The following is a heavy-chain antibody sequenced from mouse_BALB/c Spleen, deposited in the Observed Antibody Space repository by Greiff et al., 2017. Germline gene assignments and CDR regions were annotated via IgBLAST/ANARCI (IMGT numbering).Heavy chain of an antibody. CDR3: ARNVPIYSYFDY. J-gene: IGHJ2*01. CDR1: GFTFTDYY. D-gene: IGHD1-1*01. V-gene: IGHV7-3*02. Sequence: EVMLVESGGGLVQPGGSLRLSCATSGFTFTDYYMSWVRQPPGKALEWLGFIRNKANGYTTEYSASVKGRFTISRDNSQSILYLQMNTLRAEDSATYYCARNVPIYSYFDYWGQGTTLTVSS. CDR2: IRNKANGYTT.